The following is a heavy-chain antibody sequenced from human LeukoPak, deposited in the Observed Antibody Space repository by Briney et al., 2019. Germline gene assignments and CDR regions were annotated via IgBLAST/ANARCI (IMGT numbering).Heavy chain of an antibody. D-gene: IGHD1-7*01. CDR1: GFTFSSYA. J-gene: IGHJ4*02. V-gene: IGHV3-23*01. CDR2: ISGSGGST. CDR3: AKDLPTEGYNWNYPGELFDY. Sequence: GGSLRLSCAASGFTFSSYAMSWVRQAPGKGLEWVSAISGSGGSTYYADSVKGRFTISRDNSKNTLYLQMNSLRAEDTAVYYCAKDLPTEGYNWNYPGELFDYWGQGTLVTVSS.